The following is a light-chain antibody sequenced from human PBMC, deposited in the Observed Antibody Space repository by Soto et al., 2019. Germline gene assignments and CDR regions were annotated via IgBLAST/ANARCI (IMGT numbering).Light chain of an antibody. CDR1: SSSIGRNA. V-gene: IGLV1-44*01. CDR3: VAWDDTLNGPL. J-gene: IGLJ3*02. CDR2: TND. Sequence: VLAQPPSASGTPGQRVTIACSGSSSSIGRNAVNWYQQLPGTAPKLLIYTNDRRPSGVPDRISGSKSGTSASLAISGLQSEDEADYYCVAWDDTLNGPLFGGGTQLTVL.